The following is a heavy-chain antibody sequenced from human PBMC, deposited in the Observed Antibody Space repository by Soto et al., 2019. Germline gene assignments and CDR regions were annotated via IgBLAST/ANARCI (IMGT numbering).Heavy chain of an antibody. CDR3: AKEVQLGSTVGFGY. D-gene: IGHD1-1*01. CDR1: GFTFSIFA. V-gene: IGHV3-23*01. Sequence: PGGSLRLSCAASGFTFSIFAMSWVRQSPGKGLEWVSTISGSGGSTYYADAVKGRFSISRDNSMGTLYLQMKSLRVEDTDIYYCAKEVQLGSTVGFGYWGQGTLVTVSS. CDR2: ISGSGGST. J-gene: IGHJ4*02.